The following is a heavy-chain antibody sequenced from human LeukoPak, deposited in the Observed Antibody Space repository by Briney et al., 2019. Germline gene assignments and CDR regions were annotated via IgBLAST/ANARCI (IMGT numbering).Heavy chain of an antibody. J-gene: IGHJ4*02. Sequence: SETLSLTCAVYGGSFSGYYWSWIRQPPGKGLEWIGEINHSGSTNYNPSLKSRVTISVDTSKNQFSLKPSSVTAADTAVYYCARHFGDYVRFFDYWGQGTLVTVSS. D-gene: IGHD4-17*01. CDR1: GGSFSGYY. CDR3: ARHFGDYVRFFDY. V-gene: IGHV4-34*01. CDR2: INHSGST.